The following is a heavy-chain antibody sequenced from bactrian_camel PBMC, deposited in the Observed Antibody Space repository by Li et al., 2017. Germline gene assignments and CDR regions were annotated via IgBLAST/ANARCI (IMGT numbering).Heavy chain of an antibody. D-gene: IGHD3*01. CDR2: IDSDGSI. J-gene: IGHJ6*01. Sequence: HVQLVESGGGSVQAGGSLRLSCTASEYTLSHFSMGWFRQAPGKEGEGVAVIDSDGSIRYADSVKGRFTISRDNANNTLYLLMNSLKPEDTAMYYCAATVFRRDCAPSKFGYSGQGTQVTVS. CDR1: EYTLSHFS. CDR3: AATVFRRDCAPSKFGY. V-gene: IGHV3S55*01.